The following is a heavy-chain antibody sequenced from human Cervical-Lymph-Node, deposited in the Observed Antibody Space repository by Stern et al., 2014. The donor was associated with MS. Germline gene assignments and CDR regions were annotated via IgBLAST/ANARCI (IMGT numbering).Heavy chain of an antibody. J-gene: IGHJ5*02. Sequence: MQLVESGAEVKKPGSSAKVSFKASGGTFSSYAISWVRQAPGQGLEWMGGIIPIFGTANYAQKFQGRVTITADESTSTAYMELSSLRSEDTAVYYCASVHSSSSGNWFDPWGQGTLVTVSS. CDR3: ASVHSSSSGNWFDP. D-gene: IGHD6-13*01. CDR1: GGTFSSYA. CDR2: IIPIFGTA. V-gene: IGHV1-69*01.